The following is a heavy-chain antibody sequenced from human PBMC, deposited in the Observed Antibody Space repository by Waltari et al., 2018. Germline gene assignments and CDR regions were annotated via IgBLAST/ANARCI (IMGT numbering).Heavy chain of an antibody. D-gene: IGHD5-18*01. Sequence: QVQLQESGPGLVKPSETLSLTCTVSGVSISSYYWSWIRQPPGKGLEWIGYIYYSGSSGSTSYSPSLKSRVTISVDTSKKQFSLNLDSMTAADTAVDYCARHGNSWLPFDYWGQGTLVTLSS. J-gene: IGHJ4*02. CDR1: GVSISSYY. CDR2: IYYSGSSGST. CDR3: ARHGNSWLPFDY. V-gene: IGHV4-59*08.